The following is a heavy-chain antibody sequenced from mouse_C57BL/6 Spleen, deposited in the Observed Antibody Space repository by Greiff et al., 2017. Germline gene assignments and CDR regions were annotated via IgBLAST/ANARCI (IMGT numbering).Heavy chain of an antibody. CDR2: INPSNGGT. V-gene: IGHV1-53*01. CDR1: GYTFTSYW. J-gene: IGHJ3*01. CDR3: ARGGGNYGGSWFAY. D-gene: IGHD2-1*01. Sequence: QVQLQQSGTELVKPGASVKLSCKASGYTFTSYWMHWVKQRPGQGLEWIGNINPSNGGTNYNEKFKSKATLTVDKSSSTAYMQLSSLTSEDSAVYYCARGGGNYGGSWFAYWGQGTLVTVSA.